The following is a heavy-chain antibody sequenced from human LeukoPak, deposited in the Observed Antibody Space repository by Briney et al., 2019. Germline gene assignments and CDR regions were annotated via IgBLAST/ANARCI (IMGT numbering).Heavy chain of an antibody. CDR3: AKTRNSGYDFSAFDY. CDR2: IWYDGSNK. V-gene: IGHV3-33*06. CDR1: GFTLSNYS. Sequence: GGSLRLSCAASGFTLSNYSMNWVRQAPGKGLEWVAVIWYDGSNKYYADSVKGRFTISRDNSKNTLYLQMNSLRAEDTAVYYCAKTRNSGYDFSAFDYWGQGTLVTVSS. D-gene: IGHD5-12*01. J-gene: IGHJ4*02.